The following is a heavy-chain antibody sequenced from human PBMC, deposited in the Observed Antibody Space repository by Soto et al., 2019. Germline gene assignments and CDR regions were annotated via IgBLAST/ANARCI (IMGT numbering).Heavy chain of an antibody. CDR1: GFTFSSYA. Sequence: GGSLRLSCAASGFTFSSYAMSWVRQAPGKGLEWVSAISGSGGSTYYADSAKGRFTISRDNSKNTLYLQMNSLRAEDTAVYYCAKDRRDIVAPGYWGQGTLVTVSS. CDR3: AKDRRDIVAPGY. V-gene: IGHV3-23*01. J-gene: IGHJ4*02. D-gene: IGHD2-15*01. CDR2: ISGSGGST.